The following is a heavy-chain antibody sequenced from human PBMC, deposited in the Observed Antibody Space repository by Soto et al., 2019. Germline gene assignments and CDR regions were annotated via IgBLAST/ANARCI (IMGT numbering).Heavy chain of an antibody. V-gene: IGHV1-18*01. Sequence: QVQLVQSGAEVKKPGASVKVSCKASGYSFTNYGFSWVRQAPGQGLEWMGWINGYNGKTNYAPKLQGRFTLTTDTSTSTAYMELGSLTSGDTAVYSAAAPTATSRLWGQGTLVTFSS. D-gene: IGHD1-1*01. CDR1: GYSFTNYG. CDR3: AAPTATSRL. CDR2: INGYNGKT. J-gene: IGHJ4*02.